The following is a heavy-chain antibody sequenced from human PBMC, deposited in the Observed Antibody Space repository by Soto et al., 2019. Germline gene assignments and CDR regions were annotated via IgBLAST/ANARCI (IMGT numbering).Heavy chain of an antibody. J-gene: IGHJ1*01. Sequence: QVQLVESGGGVVQPGTSLRVSCVGSGFTFRSYVIHWVRQAPGKGLEWVALTSYGGSDKYYGDSVRGRFTISRDNSRNTVDLQMDSLRLEDTALYWCAGWGTTGGLDVWGQGTLVSVSS. V-gene: IGHV3-30*19. D-gene: IGHD3-16*01. CDR3: AGWGTTGGLDV. CDR2: TSYGGSDK. CDR1: GFTFRSYV.